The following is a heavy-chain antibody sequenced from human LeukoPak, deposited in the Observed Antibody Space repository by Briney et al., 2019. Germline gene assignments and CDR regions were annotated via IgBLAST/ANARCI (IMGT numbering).Heavy chain of an antibody. CDR1: GGSFSGYY. V-gene: IGHV4-34*01. CDR3: ARAGGIAARRYYFDY. Sequence: SETLSLTCAVYGGSFSGYYWSWIRQPPGKGLEWMGEINHSGSTNYNPSLKSRVTISVDTSKNQFSLKLSSVTAADTAVYYCARAGGIAARRYYFDYWGQGTLVTVSS. J-gene: IGHJ4*02. CDR2: INHSGST. D-gene: IGHD6-6*01.